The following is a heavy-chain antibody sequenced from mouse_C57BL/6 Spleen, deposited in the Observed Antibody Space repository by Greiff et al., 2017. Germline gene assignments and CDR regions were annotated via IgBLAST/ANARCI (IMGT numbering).Heavy chain of an antibody. D-gene: IGHD1-1*01. CDR1: GYSFTDYN. CDR3: ARSDYYGRGGYFDV. J-gene: IGHJ1*03. V-gene: IGHV1-39*01. CDR2: INPNYGTT. Sequence: EVKLQESGPELVKPGASVKISCKASGYSFTDYNMNWVKQSNGKSLEWIGVINPNYGTTSYNQKFKGKATLAVDKSSSTAYMQLNSLTSEDSAVYYCARSDYYGRGGYFDVWGTGTTVTVSS.